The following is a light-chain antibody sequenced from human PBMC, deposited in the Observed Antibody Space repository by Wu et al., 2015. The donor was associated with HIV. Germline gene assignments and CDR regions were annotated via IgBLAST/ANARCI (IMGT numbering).Light chain of an antibody. CDR1: QGISNF. J-gene: IGKJ3*01. Sequence: DIQMTQSPSSLSASVGDRVTITCRASQGISNFLAWYQQKPGKAPKLLIYAASTLQSGVPSRFSGSGSGTEFTLTINSLQPEDFATYYCQQLNSYPRGITFGPGTKVDIK. V-gene: IGKV1-9*01. CDR2: AAS. CDR3: QQLNSYPRGIT.